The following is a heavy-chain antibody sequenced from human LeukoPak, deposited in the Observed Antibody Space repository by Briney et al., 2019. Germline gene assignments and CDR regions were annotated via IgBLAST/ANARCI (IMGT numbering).Heavy chain of an antibody. CDR2: IKQDGSEK. Sequence: GGSLRLSCVASGFTFSNYNMSWFRQAPGKGLEWVANIKQDGSEKYYVDSVKGRFTISRDNAKNSLYLQMNSLRAEDTAVYYCARTGSSVHFDYWGQGTLVTVSS. CDR1: GFTFSNYN. V-gene: IGHV3-7*01. CDR3: ARTGSSVHFDY. D-gene: IGHD2-15*01. J-gene: IGHJ4*02.